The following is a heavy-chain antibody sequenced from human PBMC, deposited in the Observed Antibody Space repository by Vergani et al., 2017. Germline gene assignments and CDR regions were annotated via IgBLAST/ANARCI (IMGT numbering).Heavy chain of an antibody. D-gene: IGHD2-2*01. V-gene: IGHV4-59*01. CDR2: IYYSGST. J-gene: IGHJ3*02. CDR3: ATTSTYCSSTSCPCRAFDI. Sequence: QVQLQESGPGLVKPSETLSLTCTVSGGSISSYYWSWIRPPPGKGLEWIGYIYYSGSTNYNPSLKSRVTISVDTSKNQFSRKLSSVTAADTAVDYCATTSTYCSSTSCPCRAFDIWGQGTMVTVSS. CDR1: GGSISSYY.